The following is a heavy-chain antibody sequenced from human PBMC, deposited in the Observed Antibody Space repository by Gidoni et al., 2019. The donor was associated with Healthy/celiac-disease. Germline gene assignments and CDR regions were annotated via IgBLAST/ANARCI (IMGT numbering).Heavy chain of an antibody. D-gene: IGHD2-2*01. CDR2: IWYDGSNK. J-gene: IGHJ4*02. CDR1: GFTFRSYG. Sequence: QVQLVESGGGVVQPGRALRLSCAASGFTFRSYGMHWVRQATGKGLEWVAVIWYDGSNKYYADSVKGRFTISRDNSKNTLYLQMNSLRAEDTAVYYCARELYCSSTSCLDYWGQGTLVTVSA. CDR3: ARELYCSSTSCLDY. V-gene: IGHV3-33*01.